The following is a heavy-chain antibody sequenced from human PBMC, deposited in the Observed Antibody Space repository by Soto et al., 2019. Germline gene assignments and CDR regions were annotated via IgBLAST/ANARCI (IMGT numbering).Heavy chain of an antibody. CDR2: ISANGQGI. V-gene: IGHV3-23*01. CDR3: AKDRDYPRDQFHY. D-gene: IGHD2-2*01. Sequence: EVQLLESGGGLVQPGGSLRLSCAASGFTFSINAMSLGRQSPGKGLEWVSAISANGQGIYYADSVRGRFTISRDNSKNTVFLHMDSLRAEDTAVYYCAKDRDYPRDQFHYWGQGTLVTVSS. CDR1: GFTFSINA. J-gene: IGHJ4*02.